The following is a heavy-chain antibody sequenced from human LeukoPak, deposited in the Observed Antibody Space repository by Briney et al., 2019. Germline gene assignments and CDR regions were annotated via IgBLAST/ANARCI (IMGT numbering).Heavy chain of an antibody. V-gene: IGHV4-34*01. D-gene: IGHD2-2*01. CDR3: ARGVVVVPAANYGMDV. CDR2: INHSGST. J-gene: IGHJ6*02. Sequence: PSETLSLTCTVSGGSISSYYWSWIRQPPGKGLEWIGEINHSGSTNYNPSLKSRVTISVDTSKNQFSLKLSSVTAADTAVYYCARGVVVVPAANYGMDVWGQGTTVTVSS. CDR1: GGSISSYY.